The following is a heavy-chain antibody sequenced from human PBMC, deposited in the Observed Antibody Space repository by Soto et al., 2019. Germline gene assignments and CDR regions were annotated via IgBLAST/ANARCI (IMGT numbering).Heavy chain of an antibody. CDR1: GGSFSGYY. D-gene: IGHD6-6*01. CDR2: INHSGST. V-gene: IGHV4-34*01. J-gene: IGHJ5*02. Sequence: PSETLSLTCAVYGGSFSGYYWSWIRQPPGKGLEWIGEINHSGSTNYNPSLKSRVTISVDTSKNQFSLKLSSVTAADTAVYYCARAGRIAARPTNPWGQGTLVTVS. CDR3: ARAGRIAARPTNP.